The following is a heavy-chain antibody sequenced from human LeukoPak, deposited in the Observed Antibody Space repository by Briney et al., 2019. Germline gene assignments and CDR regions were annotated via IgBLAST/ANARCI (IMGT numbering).Heavy chain of an antibody. J-gene: IGHJ4*02. V-gene: IGHV3-64*02. Sequence: PGGSLRLSCTASGFTLSNFAMHWVRQSPDKGLQYVSAISTNGSRTFYADSVKGRFIISRDNSKNTLYLQMGSLRGEDTAVYYCARDMWFGESTDYWGQGTLVTVSS. D-gene: IGHD3-10*01. CDR1: GFTLSNFA. CDR3: ARDMWFGESTDY. CDR2: ISTNGSRT.